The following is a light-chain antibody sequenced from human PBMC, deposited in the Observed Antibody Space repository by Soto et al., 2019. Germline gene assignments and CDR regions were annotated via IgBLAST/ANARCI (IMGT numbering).Light chain of an antibody. CDR3: QQRNVWPPVT. J-gene: IGKJ5*01. Sequence: SVSPVARAPLSCRASQSVSSNLAWYQQKPGQAPRLHIYGASTRATGIPARFSGSGSGTDFTLTISSLEPEDSAVYYCQQRNVWPPVTFGQGTRLEIK. CDR2: GAS. V-gene: IGKV3-11*01. CDR1: QSVSSN.